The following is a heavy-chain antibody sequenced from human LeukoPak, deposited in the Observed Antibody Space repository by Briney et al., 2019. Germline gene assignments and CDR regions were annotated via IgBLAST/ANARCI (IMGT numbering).Heavy chain of an antibody. D-gene: IGHD6-19*01. CDR1: GYTFTSYG. J-gene: IGHJ4*02. V-gene: IGHV1-18*01. Sequence: RASVKVSCKASGYTFTSYGISWVRQAPGQGLEWMGWISAYNGNTNYAQKLQGRVTMTTDTPTSTAYMELRSLRSDDTAVYYCARDWLKDPLSGWYDYWGQGTLVTVSS. CDR2: ISAYNGNT. CDR3: ARDWLKDPLSGWYDY.